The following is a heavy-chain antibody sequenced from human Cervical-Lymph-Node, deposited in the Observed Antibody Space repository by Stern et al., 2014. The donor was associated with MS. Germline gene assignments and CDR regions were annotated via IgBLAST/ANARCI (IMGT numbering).Heavy chain of an antibody. CDR2: ISFDGNIA. Sequence: EVQLLESGGALVQPGGSLTLSCAASGFTFSTYWMHWVRQVPGKGLTWVSRISFDGNIANYADSVNGRFTISRDNAKNTLYLQMTRLGADDTAVYYCARDRGGSFYQGTDYWGQGTLVSVSS. J-gene: IGHJ4*02. V-gene: IGHV3-74*01. CDR3: ARDRGGSFYQGTDY. CDR1: GFTFSTYW. D-gene: IGHD1-1*01.